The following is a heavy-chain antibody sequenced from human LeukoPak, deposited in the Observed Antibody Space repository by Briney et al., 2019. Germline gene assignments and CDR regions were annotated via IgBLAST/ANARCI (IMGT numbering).Heavy chain of an antibody. CDR3: ARGFRGYFVFGGAFFDY. Sequence: SETLSLTCTVSGGSISSNNYYWGWIRQPPGEKLEWMGSFYYGGSTYDNPSLKSRVTISLDTSQKQFSLKLTSVTAADTAVYYCARGFRGYFVFGGAFFDYWGQGTLVTVSS. CDR1: GGSISSNNYY. V-gene: IGHV4-39*07. CDR2: FYYGGST. J-gene: IGHJ4*02. D-gene: IGHD3-16*01.